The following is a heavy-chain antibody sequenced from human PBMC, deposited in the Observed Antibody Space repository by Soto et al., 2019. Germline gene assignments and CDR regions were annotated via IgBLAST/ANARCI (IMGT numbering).Heavy chain of an antibody. CDR3: ARGRVGATNWNWFDP. CDR2: INHSGST. V-gene: IGHV4-34*01. CDR1: GGSFSDYY. J-gene: IGHJ5*02. Sequence: QVQLQQWGAGLLKPSETLSLTCAVYGGSFSDYYWNWIRQPPGKGLEWIGEINHSGSTNYNPSLKSRVTISVDTSKNHFSLNLSSVTAAYTAVYSCARGRVGATNWNWFDPWGQGTLVTVSS. D-gene: IGHD1-26*01.